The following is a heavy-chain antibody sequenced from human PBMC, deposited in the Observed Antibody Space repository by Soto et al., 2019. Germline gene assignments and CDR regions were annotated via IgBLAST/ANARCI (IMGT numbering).Heavy chain of an antibody. Sequence: QVQLVQSGAEVKKPGASVKVSCKASGYIFINYYIHWVRQAPGQGLEWVGIINPTGGSTNYAQKFQGRLTMTRDTSTSTVCMELSSLRSEDTAVYYCARDLFHSDYWGQGTLVTVSS. CDR1: GYIFINYY. V-gene: IGHV1-46*01. J-gene: IGHJ4*02. CDR3: ARDLFHSDY. CDR2: INPTGGST.